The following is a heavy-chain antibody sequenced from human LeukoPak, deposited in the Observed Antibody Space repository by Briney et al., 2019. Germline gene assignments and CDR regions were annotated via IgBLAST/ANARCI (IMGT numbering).Heavy chain of an antibody. J-gene: IGHJ3*02. V-gene: IGHV4-34*04. CDR1: GVPFSGYY. D-gene: IGHD5-18*01. CDR3: ASVDTAMVNDVFDI. CDR2: INHSGTT. Sequence: PAETLSLTCAAYGVPFSGYYWSWIRQPPGKGLEWIGEINHSGTTNTNQSLKSRDTISVDTTKNQLSLQQSSVTAADTAMKYCASVDTAMVNDVFDIWGQGTMVTVSS.